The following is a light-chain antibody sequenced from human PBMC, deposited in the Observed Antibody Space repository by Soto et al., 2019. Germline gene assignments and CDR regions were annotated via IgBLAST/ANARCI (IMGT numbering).Light chain of an antibody. CDR2: AAS. V-gene: IGKV1-5*01. Sequence: DIPMTQSPSTLSASVGDTVTITCRASESIDNWLAWYQQKPGKAPKLLIFAASTLVQGVPSRFSGRGSGTEFTLTISSLQADDYATFYCQQYHTDWTFGQGTKVEIK. CDR3: QQYHTDWT. CDR1: ESIDNW. J-gene: IGKJ1*01.